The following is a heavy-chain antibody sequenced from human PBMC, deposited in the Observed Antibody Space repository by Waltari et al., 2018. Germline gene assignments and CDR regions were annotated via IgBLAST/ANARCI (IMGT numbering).Heavy chain of an antibody. Sequence: QLQLQESGPGLVKPSETLSLTCTGSGASISSRTYYCGWIRQPPGKGLEWIGTIFYAGTTYYHPSLKSRVTISVDTSKNQFSLKLSSVSAADTAVYYCARHVSNYYDTTGYPPHFDYWGQGTLVTVSS. V-gene: IGHV4-39*01. CDR1: GASISSRTYY. CDR3: ARHVSNYYDTTGYPPHFDY. D-gene: IGHD3-22*01. CDR2: IFYAGTT. J-gene: IGHJ4*02.